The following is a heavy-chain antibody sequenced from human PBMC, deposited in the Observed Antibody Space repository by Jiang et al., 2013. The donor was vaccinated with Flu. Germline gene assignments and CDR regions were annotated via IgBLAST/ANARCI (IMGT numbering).Heavy chain of an antibody. J-gene: IGHJ1*01. D-gene: IGHD3-16*01. Sequence: VQLVESGGGLVQPGGSLRLSCAASGFSFSDHYMDWVRQAPGKGLEWVGRSKNKANNFTTEYAASVKGRFTISRDDSNNSLYLKMNSLKTDDTAVYYCTRGRQFGHWGQGTLV. CDR1: GFSFSDHY. V-gene: IGHV3-72*01. CDR3: TRGRQFGH. CDR2: SKNKANNFTT.